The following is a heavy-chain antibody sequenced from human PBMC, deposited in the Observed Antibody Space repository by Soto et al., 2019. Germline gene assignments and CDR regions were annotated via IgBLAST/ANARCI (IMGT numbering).Heavy chain of an antibody. CDR2: MSPNSGNT. Sequence: ASVKVSCKASGYTFTSYDINWVRQATGQRLEWMGWMSPNSGNTGYAQKFQGRVTMTRNTSISTAYMELSSLRSEDTAVYYCARQSRYCSGGSCLLHAFDIWGQGTMVTVSS. CDR3: ARQSRYCSGGSCLLHAFDI. V-gene: IGHV1-8*01. CDR1: GYTFTSYD. J-gene: IGHJ3*02. D-gene: IGHD2-15*01.